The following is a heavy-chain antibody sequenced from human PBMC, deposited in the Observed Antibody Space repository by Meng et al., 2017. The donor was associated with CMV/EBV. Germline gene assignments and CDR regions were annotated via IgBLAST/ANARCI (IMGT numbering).Heavy chain of an antibody. CDR3: ARVQVWYQLLYYFDY. Sequence: GESLKISCAASGFTFSSYSMNWVRQAPGKGLEWVVSISSSSSYIYYADSVKGRFTISRDNAKNSLYLQMNSLRAEDTAVYYCARVQVWYQLLYYFDYWGQGTLVTVSS. CDR2: ISSSSSYI. CDR1: GFTFSSYS. J-gene: IGHJ4*02. D-gene: IGHD2-2*01. V-gene: IGHV3-21*01.